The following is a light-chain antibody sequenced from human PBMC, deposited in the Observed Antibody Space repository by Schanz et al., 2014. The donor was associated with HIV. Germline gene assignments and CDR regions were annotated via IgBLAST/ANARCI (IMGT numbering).Light chain of an antibody. Sequence: DIQLTQSPSSLSASLGDRVTITCRASQNINTYLNWYQQRPGKAPKLLIYAASSFQSGVPSRFSGRGSGTDFTLTISSLQPEDFATYYCQQSYSTPITFGQGTRLEIK. V-gene: IGKV1-39*01. CDR1: QNINTY. CDR3: QQSYSTPIT. J-gene: IGKJ5*01. CDR2: AAS.